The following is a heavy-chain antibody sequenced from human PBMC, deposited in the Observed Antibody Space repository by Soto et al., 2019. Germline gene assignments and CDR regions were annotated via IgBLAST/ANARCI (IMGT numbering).Heavy chain of an antibody. CDR1: GFSLTTSGVG. D-gene: IGHD3-16*01. V-gene: IGHV2-5*02. CDR2: IYWDDDK. CDR3: AHSLGEDWFGP. J-gene: IGHJ5*02. Sequence: QITLKESGPTLVKSTQTLTLTCTFSGFSLTTSGVGVGWIRQPPGKALESLALIYWDDDKRYRPSLKSRLTITTDTSKNQVVLMMTNMDPVDTATYYCAHSLGEDWFGPWGQGTMVTVSS.